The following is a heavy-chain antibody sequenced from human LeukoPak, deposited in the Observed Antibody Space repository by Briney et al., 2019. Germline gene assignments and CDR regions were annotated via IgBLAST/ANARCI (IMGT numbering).Heavy chain of an antibody. Sequence: ASVKVSCKASGGTFSSDAISWVRQAPGQGLEWMGGIIPIFGTANYAQKFQGRVTITTDESTSTAYMELSSLRSEDTAVYYCARVPTTVTTWFDYWGQGTLVTVSS. CDR2: IIPIFGTA. CDR3: ARVPTTVTTWFDY. CDR1: GGTFSSDA. D-gene: IGHD4-17*01. V-gene: IGHV1-69*05. J-gene: IGHJ4*02.